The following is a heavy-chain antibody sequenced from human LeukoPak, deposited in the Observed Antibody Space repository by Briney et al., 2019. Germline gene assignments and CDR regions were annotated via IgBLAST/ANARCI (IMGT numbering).Heavy chain of an antibody. Sequence: GASVKVSCKASGYTFTKYVVHWVRQAPGQRPEWMGWINAGNGVTKYSQNFQDRVTITRDTSANTAYMELSSLTSEDTALYYCARDDCGDTCYPGGYWGQGTLVTVSS. CDR1: GYTFTKYV. J-gene: IGHJ4*02. CDR2: INAGNGVT. CDR3: ARDDCGDTCYPGGY. V-gene: IGHV1-3*01. D-gene: IGHD2-21*01.